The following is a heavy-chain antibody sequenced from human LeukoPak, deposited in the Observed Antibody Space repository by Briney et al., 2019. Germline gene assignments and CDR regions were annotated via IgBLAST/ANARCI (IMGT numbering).Heavy chain of an antibody. D-gene: IGHD5-24*01. J-gene: IGHJ4*02. CDR1: GFTFSVYW. Sequence: GGSLRLSCAASGFTFSVYWMGWVRQAPGKGLEWVANIKQDGNEKYYVDSVKGRFTISRDNAKNSLYLQMNSLRAEDTAVYYCARALEMATTRSNFDYWGQGTLVTVSS. V-gene: IGHV3-7*01. CDR3: ARALEMATTRSNFDY. CDR2: IKQDGNEK.